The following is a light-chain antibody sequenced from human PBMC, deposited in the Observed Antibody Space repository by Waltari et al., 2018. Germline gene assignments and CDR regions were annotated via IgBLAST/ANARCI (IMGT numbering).Light chain of an antibody. CDR2: EGT. Sequence: QSALTQPASVSGSPGQSITISCTGTTSDVWTYNLVSWYQQHPGKAPKLISFEGTKRPSGVFNRFLASKAGNTASLTISGLQADDEADYHCCSYVSNTYVFGTGTKVTVL. CDR3: CSYVSNTYV. CDR1: TSDVWTYNL. V-gene: IGLV2-23*01. J-gene: IGLJ1*01.